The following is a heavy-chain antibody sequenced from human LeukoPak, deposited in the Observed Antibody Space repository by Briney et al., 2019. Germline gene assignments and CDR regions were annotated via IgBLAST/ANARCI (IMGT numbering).Heavy chain of an antibody. CDR1: GFTFSNYD. D-gene: IGHD3-10*01. V-gene: IGHV3-30*18. Sequence: PGRSLRLSCAASGFTFSNYDMHWVRQAPGKGLEWVAVISYDGSNEYYADSAKGRFTISRDNSKNTVSLQMNSLRAEDTAVYYCAKGGNYYGSGTLGFDYWGQGTLVTVSS. J-gene: IGHJ4*02. CDR2: ISYDGSNE. CDR3: AKGGNYYGSGTLGFDY.